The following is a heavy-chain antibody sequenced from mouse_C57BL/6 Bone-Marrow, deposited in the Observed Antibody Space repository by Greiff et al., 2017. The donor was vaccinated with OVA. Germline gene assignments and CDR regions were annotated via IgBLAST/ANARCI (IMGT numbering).Heavy chain of an antibody. J-gene: IGHJ2*01. CDR2: INPYNGGT. D-gene: IGHD1-1*01. V-gene: IGHV1-19*01. CDR1: GYTFTDYY. Sequence: VQLKESGPVLVKPGASVKMSCKASGYTFTDYYMNWVKQSHGKSLEWIGVINPYNGGTSYNQKFKGKATLTVDKSSSTAYMELNSLTSEDSAVYYCATLLLLDYWGQGTTLTVSS. CDR3: ATLLLLDY.